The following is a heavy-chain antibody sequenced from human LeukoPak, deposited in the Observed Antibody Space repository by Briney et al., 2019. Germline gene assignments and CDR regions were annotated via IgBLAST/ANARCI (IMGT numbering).Heavy chain of an antibody. CDR3: AKDGDIVVVVAATPSYFDY. Sequence: GGSLRLSCAASGFTFSSYGMHWVRQAPGKGLEWVSAISGSGGSTYYADSVKGRFTISRDNSKNTLYLQMNSLRAEDTAVYYCAKDGDIVVVVAATPSYFDYWGQGTLVTVSS. D-gene: IGHD2-15*01. CDR2: ISGSGGST. V-gene: IGHV3-23*01. J-gene: IGHJ4*02. CDR1: GFTFSSYG.